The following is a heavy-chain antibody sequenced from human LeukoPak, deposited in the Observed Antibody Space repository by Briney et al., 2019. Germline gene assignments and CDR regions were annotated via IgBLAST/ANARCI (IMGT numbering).Heavy chain of an antibody. CDR3: ATLAGGAPFDH. J-gene: IGHJ4*02. CDR1: GGSISSYY. V-gene: IGHV4-59*08. Sequence: SETLSLTCTVSGGSISSYYWSWIRQPPGKGLERIGYIYYSGSIKYNSSLKSRVTISVDTSKNHFSLKLNSVTAADTAVYYCATLAGGAPFDHWGQGTLVTVSS. CDR2: IYYSGSI. D-gene: IGHD3-16*01.